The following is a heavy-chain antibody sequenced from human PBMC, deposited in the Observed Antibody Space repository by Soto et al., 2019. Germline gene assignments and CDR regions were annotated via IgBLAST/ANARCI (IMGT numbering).Heavy chain of an antibody. CDR1: GGSISSSSYY. CDR2: IYYSGST. D-gene: IGHD4-17*01. V-gene: IGHV4-39*01. CDR3: ARLADYGGNLAPVYRYYFDY. Sequence: QLQLQESGPGLVKPSETLSLTCTVSGGSISSSSYYWGWIRQPPGKGLEWIGSIYYSGSTYYNPSLKSRVTISVDTSKNQFSLKLSSVTAADTAVYYCARLADYGGNLAPVYRYYFDYWGQGTLVTVSS. J-gene: IGHJ4*02.